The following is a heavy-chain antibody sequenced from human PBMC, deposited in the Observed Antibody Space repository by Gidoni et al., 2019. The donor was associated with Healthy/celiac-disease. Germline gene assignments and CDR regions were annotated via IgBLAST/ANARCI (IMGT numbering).Heavy chain of an antibody. CDR1: GFTFSSLS. CDR2: ISSSSSYI. D-gene: IGHD6-19*01. J-gene: IGHJ4*02. Sequence: EVQLVESGGGLVRPGGSLRLSCAASGFTFSSLSMNWVRQAPGQGLEWVLSISSSSSYIYYADSVKGRFTISRDNAKNSLYLQMNSLRAEDTAVYYCARDLGNVPRVAGRGQSFDYWGQGTLVTVSS. V-gene: IGHV3-21*01. CDR3: ARDLGNVPRVAGRGQSFDY.